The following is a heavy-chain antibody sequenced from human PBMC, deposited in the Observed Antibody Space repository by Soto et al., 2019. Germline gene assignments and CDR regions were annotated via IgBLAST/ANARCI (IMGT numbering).Heavy chain of an antibody. CDR1: GASISSGDSF. Sequence: QVQLQESGPGLVKPSQTLSLTCTVSGASISSGDSFWSWIRQPPGKGLEWIAYIYSSGSTSYNPSLKRLVAISIDASKHQCSLNLSSLTAADTAVYYLASLTLSFDPGGQGTLVTVSS. V-gene: IGHV4-30-4*03. CDR2: IYSSGST. J-gene: IGHJ5*02. CDR3: ASLTLSFDP.